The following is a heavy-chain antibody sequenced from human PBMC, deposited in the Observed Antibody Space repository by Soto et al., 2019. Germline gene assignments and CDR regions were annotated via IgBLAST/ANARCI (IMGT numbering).Heavy chain of an antibody. J-gene: IGHJ5*02. CDR3: ARFVSDSSSFFDP. CDR2: IYYSGST. V-gene: IGHV4-59*12. D-gene: IGHD6-13*01. CDR1: GGSISIYY. Sequence: PSETLSLTCTVSGGSISIYYWSWIRQPPGKGLEWIGYIYYSGSTNYNPSLKSRVTISVDTSKNQFSLKLSSVTAADTAVYYCARFVSDSSSFFDPGGQGTLVTVSS.